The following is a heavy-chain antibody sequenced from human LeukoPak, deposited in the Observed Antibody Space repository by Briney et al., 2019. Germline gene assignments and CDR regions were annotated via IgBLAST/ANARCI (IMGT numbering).Heavy chain of an antibody. CDR3: ARDLVPHKSNRAVAGTRNGPWFDP. CDR1: GYTFTSYG. V-gene: IGHV1-18*01. CDR2: SSAYNGNT. D-gene: IGHD6-19*01. J-gene: IGHJ5*02. Sequence: ASVKVSCKASGYTFTSYGISWVRQAPGQGLEWMGWSSAYNGNTNYAQKLQGRVTMTTDTSTSTAYMELRSLRSDDTAVYYCARDLVPHKSNRAVAGTRNGPWFDPWGQGTLVTVSS.